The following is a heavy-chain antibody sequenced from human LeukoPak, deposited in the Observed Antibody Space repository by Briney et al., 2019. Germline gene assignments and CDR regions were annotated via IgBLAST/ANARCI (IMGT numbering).Heavy chain of an antibody. V-gene: IGHV4-59*01. Sequence: PSETLSLTCTVSGGSISSYYWSWLRQPPGKGLEWIGYIYYSGSTNYNPSLKSRVTISVDTSKNQFSLKLSSVTAADTAVYYCARIHGRYSSSWPFDYWGQGTLVTVSS. CDR2: IYYSGST. J-gene: IGHJ4*02. D-gene: IGHD6-13*01. CDR1: GGSISSYY. CDR3: ARIHGRYSSSWPFDY.